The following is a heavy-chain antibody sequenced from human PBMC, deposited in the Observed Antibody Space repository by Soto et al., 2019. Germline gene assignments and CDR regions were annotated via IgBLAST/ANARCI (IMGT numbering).Heavy chain of an antibody. CDR3: AMAAAAAPDDDFDI. V-gene: IGHV1-46*03. J-gene: IGHJ3*02. D-gene: IGHD2-15*01. CDR1: GYTFTSYY. Sequence: QVQLVQYGAEVKKPGASVKVSCKASGYTFTSYYMHWVRQAPGQGLEWMGIINPSGGSTIYAQKFQRRVIMTRETSTRTVYMELSSLRSEDTAVYYCAMAAAAAPDDDFDIWGQGTMVTVSS. CDR2: INPSGGST.